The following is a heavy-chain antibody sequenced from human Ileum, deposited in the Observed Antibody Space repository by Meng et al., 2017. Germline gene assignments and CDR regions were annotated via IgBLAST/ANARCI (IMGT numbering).Heavy chain of an antibody. CDR2: LSNDGSTT. Sequence: GESLKISCAASGFSLSGYWMHWVRQVPGKGLVWVSDLSNDGSTTRYADSVKGRFTISRDSAKNTLFLQMNSLRGDDTAVYYCVREWSASDYWGQGTLVTVSS. D-gene: IGHD2-15*01. J-gene: IGHJ4*02. CDR3: VREWSASDY. V-gene: IGHV3-74*01. CDR1: GFSLSGYW.